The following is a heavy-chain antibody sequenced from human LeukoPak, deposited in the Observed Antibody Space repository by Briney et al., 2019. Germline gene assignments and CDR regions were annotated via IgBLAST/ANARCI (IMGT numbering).Heavy chain of an antibody. Sequence: PGRSLRLSCAASGFIFSSYSMNWVSQPPGKGLEWVSSISSSSSYIYYADSVKGRLTIPRDNAKNSLYLQMNRLSADDTAVYYCARVVITKAIDYWGQGTLVTVSS. D-gene: IGHD3-22*01. V-gene: IGHV3-21*01. CDR3: ARVVITKAIDY. CDR1: GFIFSSYS. J-gene: IGHJ4*02. CDR2: ISSSSSYI.